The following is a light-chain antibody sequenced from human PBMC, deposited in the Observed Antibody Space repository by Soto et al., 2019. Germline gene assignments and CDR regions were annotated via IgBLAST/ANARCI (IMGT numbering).Light chain of an antibody. CDR3: QQYDNLPP. CDR1: QDISNY. J-gene: IGKJ4*01. V-gene: IGKV1-33*01. CDR2: DAS. Sequence: DIQMTQSPSSLSASVGDRVTITCQASQDISNYLNWYQQKPRKAPXXRIYDASNLETGVPSRLSGSGSGTDFTFTISSMQPEDIATYYCQQYDNLPPFGGGTKVDIK.